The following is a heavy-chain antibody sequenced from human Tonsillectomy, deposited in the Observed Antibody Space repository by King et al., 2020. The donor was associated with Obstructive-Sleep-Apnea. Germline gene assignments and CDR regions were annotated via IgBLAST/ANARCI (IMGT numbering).Heavy chain of an antibody. V-gene: IGHV3-74*01. CDR2: INSDGSTT. J-gene: IGHJ3*01. CDR3: ARALKGGFIT. Sequence: VQLVESGGGLVQPGGSLRLSCAASGFTFSSYWMHWVRQAPGKGLVWVSHINSDGSTTSYADSVKGRFTISRDNAKNTLYLQMNSLRAEDTAMYYCARALKGGFITWGQGKMVPVFS. D-gene: IGHD3-22*01. CDR1: GFTFSSYW.